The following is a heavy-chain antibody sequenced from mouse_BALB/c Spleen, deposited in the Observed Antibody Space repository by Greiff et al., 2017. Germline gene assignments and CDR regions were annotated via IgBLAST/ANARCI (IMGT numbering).Heavy chain of an antibody. J-gene: IGHJ4*01. D-gene: IGHD1-1*01. CDR2: IWGDGST. CDR1: GFSLTGYG. CDR3: ARANYYGSSYDDAMDY. Sequence: VMLVESGPGLVAPSQSLSITCTVSGFSLTGYGVNWVRQPPGKGLEWLGMIWGDGSTDYNSALKYRLSISKDNSKSQVFLKMNSLQTDDTARYYCARANYYGSSYDDAMDYWGQGTSVTVSS. V-gene: IGHV2-6-7*01.